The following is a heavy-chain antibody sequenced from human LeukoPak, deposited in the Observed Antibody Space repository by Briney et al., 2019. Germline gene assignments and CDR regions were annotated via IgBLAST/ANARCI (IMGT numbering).Heavy chain of an antibody. V-gene: IGHV1-2*02. D-gene: IGHD3-22*01. Sequence: ASVKVSCKASGYTFTGYYMHWVRQAPGQGLEWMGWINPNSGGTNYAQKFQGRVTMTRDTSISTAYMELSRLRSDDTAVYYCARGHYYDSSDYYYGDYWGQGTLVTVSS. CDR3: ARGHYYDSSDYYYGDY. CDR2: INPNSGGT. J-gene: IGHJ4*02. CDR1: GYTFTGYY.